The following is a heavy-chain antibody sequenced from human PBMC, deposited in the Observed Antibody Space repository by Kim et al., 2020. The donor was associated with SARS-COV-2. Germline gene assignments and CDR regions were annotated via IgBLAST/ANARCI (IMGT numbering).Heavy chain of an antibody. CDR1: GGSVSSGSYY. J-gene: IGHJ4*02. V-gene: IGHV4-61*01. Sequence: SETLSLTCTVSGGSVSSGSYYWSWIRQPPGKGLEWIGYIYYSGSTNYNPSLKSRVTISVDTSKNQFSLKLSSVTAADTAVYYCARGDREWLVRPFGVYFDYWGQGTLVTVSS. D-gene: IGHD6-19*01. CDR2: IYYSGST. CDR3: ARGDREWLVRPFGVYFDY.